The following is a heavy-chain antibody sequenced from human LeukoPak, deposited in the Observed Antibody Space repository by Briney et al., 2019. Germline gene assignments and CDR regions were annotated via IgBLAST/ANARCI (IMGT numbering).Heavy chain of an antibody. CDR1: GFTFSSYS. V-gene: IGHV3-21*01. CDR2: ISSSSSYI. D-gene: IGHD1-1*01. CDR3: ASSNNWSEFDY. J-gene: IGHJ4*02. Sequence: GGSLRLSCAASGFTFSSYSMNWVRQAPGKGLEWVSSISSSSSYIYYADSVKGRFTISRDNAKNSLSLQMNSLGAEDTALYYCASSNNWSEFDYWGQGTLVTVSS.